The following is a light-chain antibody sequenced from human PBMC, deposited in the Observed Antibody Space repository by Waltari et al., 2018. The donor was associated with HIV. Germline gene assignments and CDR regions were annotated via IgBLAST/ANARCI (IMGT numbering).Light chain of an antibody. CDR2: AAS. CDR3: QQSYSTPRT. Sequence: DIQMTQSPSSLSASVGDRVTIACRASQTISSYLNWYQQKPGKAPELLIYAASSLQSGVSSRFSGSGSGTDFTLTISSLQPEDFATYYCQQSYSTPRTFGQGTKVATK. V-gene: IGKV1-39*01. CDR1: QTISSY. J-gene: IGKJ1*01.